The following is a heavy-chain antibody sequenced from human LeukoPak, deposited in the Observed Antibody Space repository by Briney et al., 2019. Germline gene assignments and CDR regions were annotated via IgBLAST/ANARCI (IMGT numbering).Heavy chain of an antibody. Sequence: PSETLSRTGSVYGGSTRSGRHHWAWVRQPPGKGLEFIGSLDESGRPYYNAPLKSRVTISEDSSGKQFSLNLSSVTAADTAVYYGARDLGGYPFFMDVWGRGTTVIVSS. CDR1: GGSTRSGRHH. J-gene: IGHJ6*03. CDR3: ARDLGGYPFFMDV. V-gene: IGHV4-39*07. CDR2: LDESGRP. D-gene: IGHD2-15*01.